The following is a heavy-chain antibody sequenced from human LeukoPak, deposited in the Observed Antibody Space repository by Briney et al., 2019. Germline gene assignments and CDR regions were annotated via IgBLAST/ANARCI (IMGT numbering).Heavy chain of an antibody. Sequence: PSETLTLPCTVSGRSISSYYWSWIRQPPGKGREWIGYIYYSGSNDYNASLKSRVTISGDTSRNQFSLKLSSVTAADTAVYYCARSREWELRLYYYYMDVWGKGTTVTVSS. D-gene: IGHD1-26*01. CDR3: ARSREWELRLYYYYMDV. V-gene: IGHV4-59*01. CDR1: GRSISSYY. CDR2: IYYSGSN. J-gene: IGHJ6*03.